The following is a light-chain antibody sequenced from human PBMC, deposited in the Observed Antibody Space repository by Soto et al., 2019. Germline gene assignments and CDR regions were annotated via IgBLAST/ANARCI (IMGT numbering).Light chain of an antibody. CDR1: QTIGRNY. V-gene: IGKV3-20*01. Sequence: EIVLTQSPGTLSLSPGETATLSCRASQTIGRNYLAWYQQKPGQAPRLLIFGTSTRATGIPDRFSGSGPGTDFTLSISRLEPEDFAVYYCQQYANSPLLTFGGGTKVEIK. CDR2: GTS. CDR3: QQYANSPLLT. J-gene: IGKJ4*01.